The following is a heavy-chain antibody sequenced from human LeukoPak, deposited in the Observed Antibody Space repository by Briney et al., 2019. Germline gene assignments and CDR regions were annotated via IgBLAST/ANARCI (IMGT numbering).Heavy chain of an antibody. CDR2: ISHDGSNK. CDR3: ARVMGRYCSSTSCYVDY. CDR1: GITFSSYA. D-gene: IGHD2-2*01. Sequence: GALRLSCAASGITFSSYAMHWVRQAPGKGLEWVAVISHDGSNKYYADSVKGRFTISRDNSKNTLYLQMNSLRAEDTAVYYCARVMGRYCSSTSCYVDYWGQGTLVTVSS. V-gene: IGHV3-30*04. J-gene: IGHJ4*02.